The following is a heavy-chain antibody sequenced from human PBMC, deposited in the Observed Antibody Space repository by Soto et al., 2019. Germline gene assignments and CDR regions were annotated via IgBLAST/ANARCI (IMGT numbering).Heavy chain of an antibody. CDR1: GFSLSTSGVG. Sequence: QITLKESGPTLVKPTQTLTLTCTFSGFSLSTSGVGVGWIRQPPGKALEWLALIYWDADKRYSPSLKSRLTITKDTSKYQVVLTMTNMDPVDTATYYCAHRDMTTVTSAWYFDLWGRGTLVTVSS. V-gene: IGHV2-5*02. CDR2: IYWDADK. CDR3: AHRDMTTVTSAWYFDL. J-gene: IGHJ2*01. D-gene: IGHD4-17*01.